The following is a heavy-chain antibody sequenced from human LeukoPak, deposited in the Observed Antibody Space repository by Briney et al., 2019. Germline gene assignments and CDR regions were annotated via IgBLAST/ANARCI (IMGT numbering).Heavy chain of an antibody. D-gene: IGHD5-18*01. J-gene: IGHJ6*03. Sequence: ASVKVSCKASGYTFTSYYMHWVRQAPGQGLEWMGWISAYNGNTNYAQKLQGRVTMTRDTSISTAYMELSRLRSDDTAVYYCARDFYYVDTAMVGYMDVWGKGTTVTVSS. CDR1: GYTFTSYY. CDR3: ARDFYYVDTAMVGYMDV. CDR2: ISAYNGNT. V-gene: IGHV1-2*02.